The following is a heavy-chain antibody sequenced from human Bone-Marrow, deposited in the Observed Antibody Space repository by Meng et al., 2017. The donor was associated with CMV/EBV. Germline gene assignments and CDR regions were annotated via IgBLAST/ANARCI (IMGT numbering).Heavy chain of an antibody. J-gene: IGHJ4*02. CDR3: ARDQDGYNYYDY. V-gene: IGHV3-21*01. D-gene: IGHD5-24*01. Sequence: GGSLRLSCAASGFTFSSYSMNWVRQAPGKGLEWVSSISSSSSYIYYADSVKGRFTISRDNAKNSLYLQMNSLRAEDTAVYYCARDQDGYNYYDYWGQGTLVTASS. CDR1: GFTFSSYS. CDR2: ISSSSSYI.